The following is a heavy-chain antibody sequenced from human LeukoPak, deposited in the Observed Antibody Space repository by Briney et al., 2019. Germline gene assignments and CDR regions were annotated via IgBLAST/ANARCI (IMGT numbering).Heavy chain of an antibody. CDR3: ARGGRRSYSPPRKIIAFDI. V-gene: IGHV4-59*12. J-gene: IGHJ3*02. CDR1: GGSISSYY. CDR2: IYYSGRT. Sequence: SETLSLTCTVSGGSISSYYWCWIRQPPGEGREWSGYIYYSGRTNYNPSLKSRVTISVDTSKNQFSLKLSSVTAADTAVYYCARGGRRSYSPPRKIIAFDIWGQGTMVTVSS. D-gene: IGHD1-26*01.